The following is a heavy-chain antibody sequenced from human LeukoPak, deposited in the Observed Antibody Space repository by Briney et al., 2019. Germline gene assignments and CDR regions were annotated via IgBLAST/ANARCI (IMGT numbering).Heavy chain of an antibody. CDR3: ARASCSTSSCYSAAERRRMDV. Sequence: ASVKVSCKASGYSFTSYGISWVRRAPGQGLEWMGWISGYSGNTKYAQNFQGRVTMTTDTSTTTAYMELRSLRSDDTAVYFCARASCSTSSCYSAAERRRMDVWGQGTTVTVSS. CDR2: ISGYSGNT. V-gene: IGHV1-18*01. J-gene: IGHJ6*02. D-gene: IGHD2-2*01. CDR1: GYSFTSYG.